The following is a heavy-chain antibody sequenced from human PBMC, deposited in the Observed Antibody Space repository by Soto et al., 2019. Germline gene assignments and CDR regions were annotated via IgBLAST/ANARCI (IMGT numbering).Heavy chain of an antibody. CDR3: ARSSVAGTWGYYYDY. J-gene: IGHJ4*02. CDR2: ISYDGKYD. Sequence: QVHLVESGGGVVQPGRSLRLSCAASGFIFTTYAMHWVCQAPGKGLEWVAVISYDGKYDYYADSVRGRFTISRDNSKNTLYLQMDSLRADDTALYYCARSSVAGTWGYYYDYWGQGALVTVSS. D-gene: IGHD6-19*01. CDR1: GFIFTTYA. V-gene: IGHV3-30*04.